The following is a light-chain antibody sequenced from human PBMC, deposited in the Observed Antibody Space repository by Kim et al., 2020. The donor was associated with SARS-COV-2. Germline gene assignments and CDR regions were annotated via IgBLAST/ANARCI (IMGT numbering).Light chain of an antibody. CDR1: SNIDGNQG. CDR2: RNN. CDR3: SALDSSLSARV. J-gene: IGLJ3*02. V-gene: IGLV10-54*02. Sequence: QTATLTCTGNSNIDGNQGAAWLQQHQGHPPKLLSYRNNNRPSGISERFSASRSGNTASLTITGLQPEDEADYYCSALDSSLSARVFGGGTQLTVL.